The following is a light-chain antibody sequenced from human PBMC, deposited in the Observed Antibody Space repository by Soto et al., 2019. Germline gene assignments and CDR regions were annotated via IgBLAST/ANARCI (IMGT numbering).Light chain of an antibody. CDR1: QSVSGSD. CDR3: HQYGISPPT. CDR2: GVS. V-gene: IGKV3-20*01. J-gene: IGKJ1*01. Sequence: EVVLTQSPGTLSLSPGERATLSCRASQSVSGSDIAWYQQKPGQAPMLRISGVSNRATGTPDRFSGSGSGTDFTLTISSLEPEDFAVFYCHQYGISPPTFRPGPNVEI.